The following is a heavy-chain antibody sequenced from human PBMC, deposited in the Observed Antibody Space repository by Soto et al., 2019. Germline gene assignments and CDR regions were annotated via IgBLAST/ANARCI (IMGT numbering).Heavy chain of an antibody. CDR1: GGSFSGYY. Sequence: QVQLQQWGAGLLKPSETLSLTCAVYGGSFSGYYWSWIRQPPGKGLEWIGEINHSGSTNYNPSLKRPVTISVDTSKNQFSLKLSSVTAADTAVYYCARGGYCSGGSCFGGSYFDYWGQGTLVTVSS. J-gene: IGHJ4*02. D-gene: IGHD2-15*01. CDR3: ARGGYCSGGSCFGGSYFDY. V-gene: IGHV4-34*01. CDR2: INHSGST.